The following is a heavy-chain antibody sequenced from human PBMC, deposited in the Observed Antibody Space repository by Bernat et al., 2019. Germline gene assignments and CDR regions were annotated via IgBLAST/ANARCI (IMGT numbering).Heavy chain of an antibody. CDR2: IPYDGVNK. CDR1: GFTFSSSA. Sequence: QVQLVESGGGVVQPGRSLRLSCAASGFTFSSSAIHWVRQAPGKGLEWVAAIPYDGVNKYYADSVKGRFTVSRDNSKNTLYLQMNSLRPEDTAVYYCARDRRGTDSGGMDVWGQGTTVTVSS. J-gene: IGHJ6*02. D-gene: IGHD3-16*01. V-gene: IGHV3-30-3*01. CDR3: ARDRRGTDSGGMDV.